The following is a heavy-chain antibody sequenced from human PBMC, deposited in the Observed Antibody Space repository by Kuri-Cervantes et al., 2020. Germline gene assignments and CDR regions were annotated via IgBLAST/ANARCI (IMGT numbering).Heavy chain of an antibody. D-gene: IGHD3-16*01. CDR3: ATDWGWSRDY. V-gene: IGHV1-2*06. J-gene: IGHJ4*02. Sequence: ASVKVSCKASGYTFTGYYMHWVRQAPGQGLEWMGRINPNSGGTNYAQKFQGRVTMTRDTSTDTAYMELSSLRSEDTAVYYCATDWGWSRDYWGQGTLVTVSS. CDR2: INPNSGGT. CDR1: GYTFTGYY.